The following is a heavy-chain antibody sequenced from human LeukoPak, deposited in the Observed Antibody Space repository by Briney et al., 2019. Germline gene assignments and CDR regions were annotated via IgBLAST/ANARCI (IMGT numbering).Heavy chain of an antibody. CDR2: IYNSGST. Sequence: SQTLSLTCIVSGGSISRGSYYWNWIRQPAGKGPEWMGRIYNSGSTNYNPSLKSRVTISTDMSRNQFSLNLSSVTAADTAVYYCARQTFGALYFDSWGQGTLVTVSS. V-gene: IGHV4-61*02. D-gene: IGHD3-10*01. J-gene: IGHJ4*02. CDR3: ARQTFGALYFDS. CDR1: GGSISRGSYY.